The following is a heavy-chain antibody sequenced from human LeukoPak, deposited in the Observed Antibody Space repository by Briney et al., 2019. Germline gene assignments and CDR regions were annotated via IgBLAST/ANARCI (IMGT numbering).Heavy chain of an antibody. CDR3: ARDQGIYGDGIFDY. CDR1: GFTFSRCG. V-gene: IGHV3-33*01. CDR2: IWYDGSNK. Sequence: QPGGSLRLSCAASGFTFSRCGMHWVRQAPGKGLEWVAVIWYDGSNKQYADSVKGRFTISRDNSKNTLYLQMNSLRAEDTAVYYCARDQGIYGDGIFDYWGQGTLVTVSS. D-gene: IGHD5-24*01. J-gene: IGHJ4*02.